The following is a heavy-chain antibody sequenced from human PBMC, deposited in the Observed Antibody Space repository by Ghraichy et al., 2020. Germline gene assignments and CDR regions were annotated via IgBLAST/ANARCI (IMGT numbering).Heavy chain of an antibody. D-gene: IGHD2-21*02. J-gene: IGHJ4*02. CDR3: AKASSGVDSYVGLD. CDR2: MDGAGTIT. Sequence: GGSLRLSCAASGFTFSTHWMNWVRQAPGKGLVWVSNMDGAGTITNYADSVKGRFTISRDNAKNTLFLQMNSLRAEDTAIYYCAKASSGVDSYVGLDWGQGTLVTVSS. V-gene: IGHV3-74*01. CDR1: GFTFSTHW.